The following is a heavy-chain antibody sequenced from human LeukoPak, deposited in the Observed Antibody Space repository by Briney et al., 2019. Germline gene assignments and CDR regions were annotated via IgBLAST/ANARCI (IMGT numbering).Heavy chain of an antibody. CDR1: GGSMSSGSYY. V-gene: IGHV4-61*02. CDR2: IYTSGGT. Sequence: SQTLSLTCTVSGGSMSSGSYYWSWIRQPAGKGLEWIGRIYTSGGTNYNPSLKSRVTISVDTSKNQFSLKLSSVTAADTAVYYCARDYGDPHYFDYWGQGTLVTVSS. D-gene: IGHD4-17*01. J-gene: IGHJ4*02. CDR3: ARDYGDPHYFDY.